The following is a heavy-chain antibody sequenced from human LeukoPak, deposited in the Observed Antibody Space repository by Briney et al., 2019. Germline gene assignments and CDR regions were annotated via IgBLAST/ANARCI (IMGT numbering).Heavy chain of an antibody. CDR3: ARGTPITMLRGVMGWFDP. CDR2: LSYSGNT. Sequence: SETLSLTCAVSGASISSYYWSWIRQPPGKGLEWIGFLSYSGNTHYNPSPRSRVTISVDTSKNRFFLQLNSVTAADTAVYYCARGTPITMLRGVMGWFDPWGQGILVTVSS. D-gene: IGHD3-10*01. CDR1: GASISSYY. J-gene: IGHJ5*02. V-gene: IGHV4-59*08.